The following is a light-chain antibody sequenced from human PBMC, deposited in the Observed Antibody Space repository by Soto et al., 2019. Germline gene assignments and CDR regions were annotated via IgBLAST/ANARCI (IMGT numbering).Light chain of an antibody. CDR2: EVS. CDR3: SSYTSSSTLV. Sequence: QSALTQPASASGSPGQSITISCTGTSSDVGGYNYVSWYQQHPGKAPKLMIYEVSNRPSGVSNRFSGSESGNTASLTISGLQAEDEADYYCSSYTSSSTLVFGGGTKVTVL. V-gene: IGLV2-14*01. CDR1: SSDVGGYNY. J-gene: IGLJ2*01.